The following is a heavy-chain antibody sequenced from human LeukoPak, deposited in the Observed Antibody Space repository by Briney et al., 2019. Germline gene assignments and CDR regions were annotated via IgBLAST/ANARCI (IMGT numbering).Heavy chain of an antibody. CDR2: ISYDGSNK. CDR3: ARRENNDFWSGYYSFDY. V-gene: IGHV3-30*03. J-gene: IGHJ4*02. Sequence: PGGSLRLSCVASGFTFSNFAMSWVRQAPGRGLEWVAVISYDGSNKYYADSVKGRFTISRDNSKNTLYLQMNSLRAEDTAVYYCARRENNDFWSGYYSFDYWGQGTLVTVSS. D-gene: IGHD3-3*01. CDR1: GFTFSNFA.